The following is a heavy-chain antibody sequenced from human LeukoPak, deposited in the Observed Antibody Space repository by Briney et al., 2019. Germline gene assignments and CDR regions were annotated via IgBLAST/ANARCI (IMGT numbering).Heavy chain of an antibody. CDR3: ARGYSNPTYWYFDL. Sequence: SETLSLTCNVSGDSATSDIYCWGWLRQPPGKGLEWIGAIYYTGRTYYNPSLRSRVTIVVDTSKNQFSLKLRSVTAADTAVYYCARGYSNPTYWYFDLWGRGTLVTVSS. CDR1: GDSATSDIYC. V-gene: IGHV4-39*07. D-gene: IGHD4-11*01. J-gene: IGHJ2*01. CDR2: IYYTGRT.